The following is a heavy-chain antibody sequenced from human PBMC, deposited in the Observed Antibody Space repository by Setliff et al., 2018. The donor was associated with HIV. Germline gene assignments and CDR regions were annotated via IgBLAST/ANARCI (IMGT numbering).Heavy chain of an antibody. CDR2: ISSEGSDK. J-gene: IGHJ2*01. D-gene: IGHD3-10*02. CDR3: ARDRFPQSNIFGAWYFDL. V-gene: IGHV3-30*01. Sequence: GGSLRLSCAASEFIFSRYAIYWVRQAPGKGLEWVAVISSEGSDKYYADSVKGRFTISRDNSKNTLYLQMNSLRAEDTAVYYCARDRFPQSNIFGAWYFDLWGRGTLVTVSS. CDR1: EFIFSRYA.